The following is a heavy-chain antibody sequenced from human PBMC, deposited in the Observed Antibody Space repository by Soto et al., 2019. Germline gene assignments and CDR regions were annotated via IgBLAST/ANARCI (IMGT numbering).Heavy chain of an antibody. J-gene: IGHJ5*02. Sequence: PSETLSLTCTVSGGSISSYYWSWIRQPPGKGLEWIGYIYYSGSTNYNPSLKSRVTISVDTSKNQFSLKLSSVTAADTAVYYCASLGYCSGGSCYPWGQGTLVTVSS. D-gene: IGHD2-15*01. CDR2: IYYSGST. CDR1: GGSISSYY. V-gene: IGHV4-59*01. CDR3: ASLGYCSGGSCYP.